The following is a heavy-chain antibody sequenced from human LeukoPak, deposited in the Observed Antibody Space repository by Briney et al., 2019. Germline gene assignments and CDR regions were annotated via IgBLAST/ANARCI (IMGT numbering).Heavy chain of an antibody. Sequence: GGSLRLSCPASGFTFSSYAMSWVRQAPGKGLEWVSTITDSGGRTYYTESVKGRFTISRDNSKNTLYLQMNSVGEEETALYYCAKGGTIGWYYFDYWGQGTLVTVSS. CDR1: GFTFSSYA. V-gene: IGHV3-23*01. CDR3: AKGGTIGWYYFDY. J-gene: IGHJ4*02. CDR2: ITDSGGRT. D-gene: IGHD6-19*01.